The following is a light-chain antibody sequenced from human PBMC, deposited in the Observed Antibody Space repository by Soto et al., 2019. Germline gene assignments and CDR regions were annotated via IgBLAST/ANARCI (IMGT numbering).Light chain of an antibody. Sequence: EIMMTQSPATLSVSPGERATLSCRASQSVRNNLAWYQQRRGQAPRLLIYYASTRATGVPARFSGSGSGTEFTLTISSLQSEDSALYYCQQYNNWPPITCGQGTRLEIK. CDR2: YAS. V-gene: IGKV3-15*01. CDR1: QSVRNN. J-gene: IGKJ5*01. CDR3: QQYNNWPPIT.